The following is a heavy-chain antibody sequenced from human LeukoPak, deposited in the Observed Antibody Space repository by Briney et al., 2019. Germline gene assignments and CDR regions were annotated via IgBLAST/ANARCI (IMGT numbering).Heavy chain of an antibody. J-gene: IGHJ2*01. D-gene: IGHD6-13*01. CDR1: GFTFSSYW. CDR3: ARVSSSWYQDWYFDL. Sequence: PGGSLRLSCAASGFTFSSYWMSWVRQAPGKGLEWVANIKQDGSEKYYVDSVKGRFTISRDNAKNSLYLQMNSLRAEDTAVYYCARVSSSWYQDWYFDLWGRGTLVTVPS. CDR2: IKQDGSEK. V-gene: IGHV3-7*03.